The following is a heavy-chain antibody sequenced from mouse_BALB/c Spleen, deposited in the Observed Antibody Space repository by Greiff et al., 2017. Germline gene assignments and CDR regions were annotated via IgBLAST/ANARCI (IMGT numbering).Heavy chain of an antibody. Sequence: EVQLVESGGGLVKPGGSLKLSCAASGFTFSDYYMYWVRQTPEKRLEWVATISDGGSYTYYPDSVKGRFTISRDNAKNNLYLQMSSLKSEDTAMYYCARDGVTPLCYAMDYWGQGTSVTVSS. CDR3: ARDGVTPLCYAMDY. CDR1: GFTFSDYY. J-gene: IGHJ4*01. D-gene: IGHD2-1*01. CDR2: ISDGGSYT. V-gene: IGHV5-4*02.